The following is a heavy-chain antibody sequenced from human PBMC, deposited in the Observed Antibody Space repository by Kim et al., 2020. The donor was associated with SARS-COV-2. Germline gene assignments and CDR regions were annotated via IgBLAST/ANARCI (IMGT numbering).Heavy chain of an antibody. J-gene: IGHJ6*01. CDR1: GFTFSTTYA. CDR3: ARATVAGGLENGLDV. V-gene: IGHV3-23*01. D-gene: IGHD6-19*01. Sequence: GGSLRLSCAASGFTFSTTYAMTWVRQAPGRGLEWVSGITKSGAKTYYTDSVRGRFAISRDNPKNTVYLQMDSLRAEDTAAYFCARATVAGGLENGLDVWG. CDR2: ITKSGAKT.